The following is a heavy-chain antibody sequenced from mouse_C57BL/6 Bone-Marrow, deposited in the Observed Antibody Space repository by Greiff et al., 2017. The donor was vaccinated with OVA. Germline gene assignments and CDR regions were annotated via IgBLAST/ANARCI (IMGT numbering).Heavy chain of an antibody. CDR1: GYTFTSYW. J-gene: IGHJ2*01. D-gene: IGHD1-1*01. CDR2: INPGNGGT. Sequence: QVQLQQPGTELVKPGASVKLSCKASGYTFTSYWMHWVKQRPGQGLEWIGNINPGNGGTNYNAKFKGKATLTVDKSSSTAYMQLSSLTSEDSAVYSCARGHYCGSSYNYFDYWGQGTTLTVSS. CDR3: ARGHYCGSSYNYFDY. V-gene: IGHV1-53*01.